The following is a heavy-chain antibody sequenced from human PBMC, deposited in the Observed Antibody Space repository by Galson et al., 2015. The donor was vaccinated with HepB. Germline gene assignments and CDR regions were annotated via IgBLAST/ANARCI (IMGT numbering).Heavy chain of an antibody. J-gene: IGHJ4*02. D-gene: IGHD3-9*01. CDR1: GFTFSYYA. CDR3: VIDLSTTVIINSNFHS. Sequence: SLRLSCAASGFTFSYYAMSWVRQAPGKRLEWISAISGSGGGTRHADSVRGRFTISRDDSKNTLYLQMNSLKTEDTAVYYCVIDLSTTVIINSNFHSWGQGTLVTVSS. V-gene: IGHV3-23*01. CDR2: ISGSGGGT.